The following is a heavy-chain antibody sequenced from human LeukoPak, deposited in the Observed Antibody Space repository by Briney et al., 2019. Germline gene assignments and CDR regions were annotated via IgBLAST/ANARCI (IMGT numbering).Heavy chain of an antibody. CDR1: GFTFSSYS. D-gene: IGHD3-10*01. V-gene: IGHV3-21*01. J-gene: IGHJ4*02. CDR3: AYYGSGSYFHPGY. CDR2: ISGSSYI. Sequence: TGGSLRLSCAASGFTFSSYSMNWVRQAPGKGLEWVSSISGSSYIYYADSVKGRFTISRDNAKNSLYLQMNSLRAEDTAVYYCAYYGSGSYFHPGYWGQGTLVTISS.